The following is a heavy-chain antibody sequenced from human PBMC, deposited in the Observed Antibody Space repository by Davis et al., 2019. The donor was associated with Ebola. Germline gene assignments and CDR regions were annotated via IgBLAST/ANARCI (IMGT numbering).Heavy chain of an antibody. J-gene: IGHJ4*02. D-gene: IGHD3-9*01. Sequence: SSVTVSCQTSVCSFSSHPISWVRQAPRQGLEWMGGIFPIFFTPHYAQKFQGRITITADASTSTAYMELSSLRSEDTATYFWARDFDGGNYYFDYWGPGTPVTVSS. CDR1: VCSFSSHP. CDR3: ARDFDGGNYYFDY. CDR2: IFPIFFTP. V-gene: IGHV1-69*13.